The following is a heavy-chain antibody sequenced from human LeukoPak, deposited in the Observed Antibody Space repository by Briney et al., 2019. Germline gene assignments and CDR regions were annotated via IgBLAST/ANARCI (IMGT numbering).Heavy chain of an antibody. J-gene: IGHJ4*02. Sequence: GGSLRLSCAASGFTFSSYSMNWVRQAPGKGLEWVSSISSSSYIYYADSVKGRFTISRDNAKNSLYLQMNSLRAEDTAVYYCARVPSGGWELLARLNYFDYWGQGTLVTVSS. D-gene: IGHD1-26*01. CDR1: GFTFSSYS. V-gene: IGHV3-21*01. CDR2: ISSSSYI. CDR3: ARVPSGGWELLARLNYFDY.